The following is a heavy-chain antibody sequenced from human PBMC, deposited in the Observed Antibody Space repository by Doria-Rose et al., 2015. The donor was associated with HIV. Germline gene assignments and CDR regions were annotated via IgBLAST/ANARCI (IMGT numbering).Heavy chain of an antibody. V-gene: IGHV2-26*01. CDR1: GVSLNSPGMG. D-gene: IGHD6-13*01. Sequence: QVTLKESGPVLVKPIETLTLTCTVSGVSLNSPGMGVSWIRRPPGKALEWLANIFSDDERSYKTSLKSRLTISRGTSKSQVVLTMTDMDPVDTATYYCARVKSSRWYHKYYFDFWGQGTLVIVSA. CDR2: IFSDDER. CDR3: ARVKSSRWYHKYYFDF. J-gene: IGHJ4*02.